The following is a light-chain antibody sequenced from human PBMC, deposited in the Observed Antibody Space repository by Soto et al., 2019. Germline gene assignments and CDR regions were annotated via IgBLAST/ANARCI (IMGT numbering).Light chain of an antibody. V-gene: IGKV3-20*01. Sequence: EIVLTQSSATLSLSPGERATLSCRASQSVTSNALAWYQQKPGQAPRLLIYGASIRATGIPDRFTGSGSGTDFTLTISRLEPEDFAVYYCQQYGSSPLTFGGGTKVEIK. CDR3: QQYGSSPLT. J-gene: IGKJ4*01. CDR1: QSVTSNA. CDR2: GAS.